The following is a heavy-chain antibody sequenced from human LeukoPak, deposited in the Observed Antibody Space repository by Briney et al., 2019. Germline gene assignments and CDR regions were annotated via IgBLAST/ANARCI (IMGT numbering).Heavy chain of an antibody. J-gene: IGHJ4*02. V-gene: IGHV1-8*03. Sequence: GASVKVSCMASGYTFTSYDINGVRQATGQRLEWMGWMKPHSGNTGYAQKFQGRVTITRNTSISTAYMELSSLRSEDTAVYYCARDSSGWYDPDYWGQGTLVTVSS. CDR1: GYTFTSYD. D-gene: IGHD6-19*01. CDR3: ARDSSGWYDPDY. CDR2: MKPHSGNT.